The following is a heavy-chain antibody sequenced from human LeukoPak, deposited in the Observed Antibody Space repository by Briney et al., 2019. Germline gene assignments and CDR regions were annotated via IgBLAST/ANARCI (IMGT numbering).Heavy chain of an antibody. D-gene: IGHD2-15*01. J-gene: IGHJ5*02. Sequence: PGGSLRLSCAASGFTFSSYSMNWVRQAPGKGLEWVSSMSSSSSYIYYADSVKGRFTISRDNAKNSLYLQMNSLRAEDTAVYYCARDSWYCSGGSCLLNWFDPWGQETLVTVSS. CDR3: ARDSWYCSGGSCLLNWFDP. V-gene: IGHV3-21*06. CDR1: GFTFSSYS. CDR2: MSSSSSYI.